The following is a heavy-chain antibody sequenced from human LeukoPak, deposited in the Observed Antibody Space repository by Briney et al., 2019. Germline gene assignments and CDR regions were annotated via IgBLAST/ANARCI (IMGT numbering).Heavy chain of an antibody. Sequence: SETLSLTCTVSGGSISSGSYYWSWIRQPAEKGLEWIGRIYTSGSTNYNPSLKSRVTISVDTSKNQFSLKLSSVTAADTAVYYCARVADQRRAYYYYYYMDVWGKGTTVTVSS. CDR3: ARVADQRRAYYYYYYMDV. CDR1: GGSISSGSYY. D-gene: IGHD2-2*01. J-gene: IGHJ6*03. CDR2: IYTSGST. V-gene: IGHV4-61*02.